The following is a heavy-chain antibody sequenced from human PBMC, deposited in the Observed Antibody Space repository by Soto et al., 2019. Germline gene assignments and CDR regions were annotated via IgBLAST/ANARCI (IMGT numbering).Heavy chain of an antibody. D-gene: IGHD6-19*01. CDR2: MNPNSGNT. V-gene: IGHV1-8*01. CDR1: GYTFTSYD. CDR3: ARGPTIISSGSLLRGRPRWSYFQH. J-gene: IGHJ1*01. Sequence: QVQLVQSGAEVKKPGASVKVSCKASGYTFTSYDINWVRQATGQGLEWMGWMNPNSGNTGYAQKFQGRVTMTRNTSISTAYMELSSLRSEDTAVYYCARGPTIISSGSLLRGRPRWSYFQHWGQGTLVTVSS.